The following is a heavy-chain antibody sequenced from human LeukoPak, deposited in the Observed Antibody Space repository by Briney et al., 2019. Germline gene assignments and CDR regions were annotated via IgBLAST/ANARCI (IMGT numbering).Heavy chain of an antibody. CDR1: GFTFSSYG. J-gene: IGHJ4*02. CDR3: AKDERGYSYGLIDY. CDR2: IWYDGSNK. Sequence: PGGSLRLSCAASGFTFSSYGMHWVRQAPGKGPEWVAVIWYDGSNKYYADSVKGRFTISRDNSKNTLYLQMNSLRAEDTAVYYCAKDERGYSYGLIDYWGQGTLVTVST. V-gene: IGHV3-33*06. D-gene: IGHD5-18*01.